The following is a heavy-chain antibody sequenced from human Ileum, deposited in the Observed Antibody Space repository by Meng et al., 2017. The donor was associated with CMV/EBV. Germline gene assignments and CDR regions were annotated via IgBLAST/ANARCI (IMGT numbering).Heavy chain of an antibody. J-gene: IGHJ6*02. V-gene: IGHV3-15*01. D-gene: IGHD1-26*01. CDR2: IKSKGDGGTT. CDR3: TTNSGTSYYYYYGMDV. CDR1: GFTFSNAW. Sequence: GGSLRLSCAAPGFTFSNAWMSWVRQAPGKGLEWVGRIKSKGDGGTTDYAAPVKGRFTISRDDSKNTLYLQMNSLKTEDTAVYYCTTNSGTSYYYYYGMDVWGQGTTVTVSS.